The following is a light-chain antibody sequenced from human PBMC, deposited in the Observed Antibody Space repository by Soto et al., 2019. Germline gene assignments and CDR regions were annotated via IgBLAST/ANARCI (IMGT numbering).Light chain of an antibody. CDR2: GAS. V-gene: IGKV3-20*01. Sequence: EIVMTQSPATLSVSPGERASLSGRASQSVSSSYLAWYQQKPGQAPRLLIYGASSRATGIPDRFSGSGSGTDFTLTISRLEPEDFAVYYCQQYGSSSWTFGQGTKVDI. J-gene: IGKJ1*01. CDR1: QSVSSSY. CDR3: QQYGSSSWT.